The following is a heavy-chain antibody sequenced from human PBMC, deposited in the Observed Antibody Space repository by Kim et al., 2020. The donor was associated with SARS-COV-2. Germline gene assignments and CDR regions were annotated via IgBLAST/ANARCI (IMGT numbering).Heavy chain of an antibody. CDR3: ARVESTVTTAPDWYFDL. J-gene: IGHJ2*01. D-gene: IGHD4-17*01. Sequence: GGSLRLSCAASGFTFSSYDMHWVRQATGKGLECVSAIGTAGDTYYPGSVKGRFTISRENAKNSLYLQMNSLRAGDTAVYYCARVESTVTTAPDWYFDLWGRGTLVTVSS. CDR1: GFTFSSYD. V-gene: IGHV3-13*01. CDR2: IGTAGDT.